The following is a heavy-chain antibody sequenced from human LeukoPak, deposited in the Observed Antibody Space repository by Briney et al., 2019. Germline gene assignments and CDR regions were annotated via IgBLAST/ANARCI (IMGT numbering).Heavy chain of an antibody. D-gene: IGHD3-10*01. CDR2: ISAYNGNT. Sequence: ASVKVSCKASGYTFTNYILSWVRQAPGQGLEWMGWISAYNGNTNYAQKLQGRVTMTTDTSTSTAYMELRSLRSDDTAVYYCARVVLLWFGELLSPYYFDYWGQGTLVTVSS. CDR1: GYTFTNYI. CDR3: ARVVLLWFGELLSPYYFDY. J-gene: IGHJ4*02. V-gene: IGHV1-18*01.